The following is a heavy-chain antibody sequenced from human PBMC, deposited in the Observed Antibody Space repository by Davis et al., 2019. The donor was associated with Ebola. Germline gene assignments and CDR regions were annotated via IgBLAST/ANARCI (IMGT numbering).Heavy chain of an antibody. J-gene: IGHJ4*02. CDR1: GDTLTSYA. Sequence: AASVKVSCKAVGDTLTSYAMTWVRQAPGQGLEWMGGIIPVFRTANYAQKFQGRVTITADKSTSTAYMDLSSLRSEDTAVYYCAVVDLDYWGQGTLVTVSS. D-gene: IGHD5-12*01. CDR3: AVVDLDY. CDR2: IIPVFRTA. V-gene: IGHV1-69*06.